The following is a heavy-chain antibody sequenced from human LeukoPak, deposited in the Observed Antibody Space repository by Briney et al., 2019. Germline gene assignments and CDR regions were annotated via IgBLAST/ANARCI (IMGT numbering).Heavy chain of an antibody. CDR2: INPSGGST. Sequence: ASVKVSCKASGYTFTSYYMHWVRQAPGQGLEWMGIINPSGGSTSYAQKFQGRVTMTRDTSTSTVYMGLSSLRSEDTAVYYCARCNVDCQAFDIWGQGTMVTVSS. D-gene: IGHD2-21*02. J-gene: IGHJ3*02. CDR3: ARCNVDCQAFDI. CDR1: GYTFTSYY. V-gene: IGHV1-46*01.